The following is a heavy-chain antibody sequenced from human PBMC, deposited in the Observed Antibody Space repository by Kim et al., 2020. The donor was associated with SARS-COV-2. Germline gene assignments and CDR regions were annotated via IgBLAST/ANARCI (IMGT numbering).Heavy chain of an antibody. D-gene: IGHD6-13*01. CDR2: IYSGGST. V-gene: IGHV3-53*01. CDR1: GFTVSRNY. CDR3: ARGLVGSSGGYGMDV. J-gene: IGHJ6*02. Sequence: GGSLRLSCAASGFTVSRNYMSWVRQAPGKGLEWVSVIYSGGSTYYADSVKGRFTISRDNSKNTLYIQMNSLRAEDTAVYYCARGLVGSSGGYGMDVWGQGTTVTVSS.